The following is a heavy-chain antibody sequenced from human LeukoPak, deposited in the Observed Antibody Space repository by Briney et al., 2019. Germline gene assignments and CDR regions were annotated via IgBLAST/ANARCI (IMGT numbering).Heavy chain of an antibody. D-gene: IGHD3-22*01. V-gene: IGHV3-30*02. CDR3: AKDLSRGNYPIAFDI. CDR1: GFTLSAYG. CDR2: IRFDGNSK. Sequence: GGSLRLSCAPSGFTLSAYGMHWVRQAPGKGLEWVAFIRFDGNSKFYGDSVKGRFSVSRDTSKNTLYLQMNSLRTEDTAVYYCAKDLSRGNYPIAFDIWGQGTMVTVSS. J-gene: IGHJ3*02.